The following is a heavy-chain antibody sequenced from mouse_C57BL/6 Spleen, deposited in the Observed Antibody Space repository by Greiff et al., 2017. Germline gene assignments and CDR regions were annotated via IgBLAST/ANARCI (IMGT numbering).Heavy chain of an antibody. J-gene: IGHJ1*03. CDR2: INPNNGGT. CDR3: ERWIYYGSSYWYCDV. D-gene: IGHD1-1*01. Sequence: EVQLQQSGPELVKPGASVKIPCKASGYTFTDYNMDWVKQSHGKSLEWIGDINPNNGGTIYNQKFKGKATLTVDKSSSTAYMDLRSLTSEDTAVYYCERWIYYGSSYWYCDVWGTGTTVTVSS. V-gene: IGHV1-18*01. CDR1: GYTFTDYN.